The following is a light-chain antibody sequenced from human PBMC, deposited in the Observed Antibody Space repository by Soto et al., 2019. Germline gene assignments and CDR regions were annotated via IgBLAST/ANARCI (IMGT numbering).Light chain of an antibody. J-gene: IGKJ1*01. CDR2: GAA. CDR3: QQYHHWPA. CDR1: QSVFSS. V-gene: IGKV3-15*01. Sequence: ETVMTQSPATLSVSPGERATLSCRASQSVFSSLAWYQHKPGQAPRLLIYGAATRATGIPARFSGSGSGTEFTLTISSLQFDDISCYDCQQYHHWPAFGQGTKVEIK.